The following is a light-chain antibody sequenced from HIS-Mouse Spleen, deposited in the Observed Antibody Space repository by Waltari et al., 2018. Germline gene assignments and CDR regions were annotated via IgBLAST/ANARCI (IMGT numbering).Light chain of an antibody. CDR3: QVWDSSSDHVV. CDR1: NIGRNR. CDR2: DDS. J-gene: IGLJ2*01. V-gene: IGLV3-21*03. Sequence: SYVLTQPPPVSVAPRKTARTTCRGNNIGRNRVHGYPQKPCQAPVLVVDDDSDRPSGIPERFSGSNSGNTATLTISRVEAGDEADYYCQVWDSSSDHVVFGGGTKLTVL.